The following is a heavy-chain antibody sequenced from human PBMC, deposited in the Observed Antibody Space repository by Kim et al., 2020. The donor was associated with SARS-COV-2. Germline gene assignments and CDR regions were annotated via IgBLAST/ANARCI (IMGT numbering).Heavy chain of an antibody. CDR3: TRVIWASMIVFPLANDY. V-gene: IGHV3-49*03. Sequence: GGSLRLSCTASGFTFGDYAMSWFRQAPGKGLEWVGFIRSKAYGGTTEYAASVKGRFTISRDDSKSIAYLQMNSLKTEDTAVYYCTRVIWASMIVFPLANDYWGQGTLVTVSS. CDR2: IRSKAYGGTT. CDR1: GFTFGDYA. J-gene: IGHJ4*02. D-gene: IGHD3-22*01.